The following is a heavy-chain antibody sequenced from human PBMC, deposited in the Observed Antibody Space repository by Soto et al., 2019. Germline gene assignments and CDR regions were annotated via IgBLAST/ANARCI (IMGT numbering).Heavy chain of an antibody. D-gene: IGHD6-13*01. Sequence: GXSLRLSCAASGFTFSSYAMSWFRQAPGKGLEWVSAISGSGRSTYYADSVKGRFTISRDNSKNTLYLQMNSLRAEDTAVYYCAKEQKDSSSWSELNYWGQGTLVTVSS. CDR1: GFTFSSYA. CDR3: AKEQKDSSSWSELNY. CDR2: ISGSGRST. J-gene: IGHJ4*02. V-gene: IGHV3-23*01.